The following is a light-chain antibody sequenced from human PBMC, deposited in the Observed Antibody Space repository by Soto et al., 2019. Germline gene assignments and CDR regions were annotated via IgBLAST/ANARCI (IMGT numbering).Light chain of an antibody. J-gene: IGLJ3*02. CDR2: EGS. Sequence: QSALTQPASVSGSPGQSITISCTGTSSDVGSYNLVSWYQQHPGKAPKLMIYEGSKRPSGLSNRFSGSKSCNTAYLTISGLQAEDEADYYCCSYAGSSTWVFGGGTKLTVL. CDR3: CSYAGSSTWV. V-gene: IGLV2-23*01. CDR1: SSDVGSYNL.